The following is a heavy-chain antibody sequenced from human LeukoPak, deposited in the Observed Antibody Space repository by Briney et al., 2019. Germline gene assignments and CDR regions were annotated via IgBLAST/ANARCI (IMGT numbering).Heavy chain of an antibody. J-gene: IGHJ5*02. Sequence: PGGSLRLSCAAAGFTFSSYGMHWVRQAPGKGLEWVAVIWYDGSNKYYADSVKGRFTISADKSISTAYLQWSSLKASDTAIYYCARRNKDRYCSRSSCPNWFDPWGQGTLVTVSS. CDR3: ARRNKDRYCSRSSCPNWFDP. V-gene: IGHV3-33*01. CDR1: GFTFSSYG. D-gene: IGHD2-15*01. CDR2: IWYDGSNK.